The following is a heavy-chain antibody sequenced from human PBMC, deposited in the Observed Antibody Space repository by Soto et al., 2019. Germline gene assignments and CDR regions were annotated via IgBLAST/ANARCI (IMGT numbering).Heavy chain of an antibody. CDR3: AKNGGGDWEDAFDI. J-gene: IGHJ3*02. D-gene: IGHD2-21*02. V-gene: IGHV3-30*18. Sequence: PGGSLSLSCAASGFPFSSYGMHWVRQAPGKGLEWVAVISYDGSNKYYADSVKGRFTISRDNSKNTLYLQMNSLRAEDTAVYYCAKNGGGDWEDAFDIWGQGTMVTVSS. CDR1: GFPFSSYG. CDR2: ISYDGSNK.